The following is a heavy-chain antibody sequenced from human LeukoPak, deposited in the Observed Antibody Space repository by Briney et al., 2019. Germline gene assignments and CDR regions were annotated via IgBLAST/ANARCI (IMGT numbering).Heavy chain of an antibody. CDR3: ARDLGYYYDSSGSPSDY. D-gene: IGHD3-22*01. CDR2: IIPIFGTA. V-gene: IGHV1-69*05. CDR1: GGTFSSYA. J-gene: IGHJ4*02. Sequence: GSSVKVSCKASGGTFSSYAISWVRQAPGQGLEWMGRIIPIFGTANYAQKFQGRVTITTDESTSTAYMELSSLRSEDTAVYYCARDLGYYYDSSGSPSDYWGQGTLVTVSS.